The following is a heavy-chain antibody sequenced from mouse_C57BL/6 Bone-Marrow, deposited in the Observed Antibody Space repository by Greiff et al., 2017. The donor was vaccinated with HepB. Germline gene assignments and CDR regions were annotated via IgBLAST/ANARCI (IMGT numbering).Heavy chain of an antibody. CDR2: INPYNGDT. CDR3: ARSGVYYRGAMDY. CDR1: GYSFTGYF. J-gene: IGHJ4*01. V-gene: IGHV1-20*01. D-gene: IGHD1-1*01. Sequence: VQLQQSGPELVKPGDSVKISCKASGYSFTGYFMNWVMQSHGKSLEWIGRINPYNGDTFYNQKFKGKATLTVDKSSSTAHMELRSLTSEDSAVYYCARSGVYYRGAMDYWGQGTSVTVSS.